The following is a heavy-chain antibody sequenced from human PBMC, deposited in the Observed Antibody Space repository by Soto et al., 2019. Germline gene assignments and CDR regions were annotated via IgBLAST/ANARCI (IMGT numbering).Heavy chain of an antibody. CDR1: GGSFSDFY. Sequence: QVQLQQWGAGLLKPSETLSLTCAVYGGSFSDFYWNCIRQPPGKGLEWIGEINHSGSTSYNPSLMTRVTIAVQPCKHLIIHTLTSVPDADPAVYYYATRLRVVRVLPTDERDAFDIWRQGTMVTVSS. D-gene: IGHD3-10*01. V-gene: IGHV4-34*01. CDR2: INHSGST. J-gene: IGHJ3*02. CDR3: ATRLRVVRVLPTDERDAFDI.